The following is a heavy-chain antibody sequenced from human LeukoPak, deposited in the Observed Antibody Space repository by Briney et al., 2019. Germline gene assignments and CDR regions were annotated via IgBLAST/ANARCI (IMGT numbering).Heavy chain of an antibody. J-gene: IGHJ4*02. CDR1: GFTFSSYG. D-gene: IGHD1-26*01. CDR2: IRYDGNNK. Sequence: GGSLRLSCAASGFTFSSYGMHWVRQAPGRGLEWVAFIRYDGNNKYYADSVKGRFTISRDNSKNTLYLQMNSLRAEDTAVYYCARDRVGATLYFDYWGQGTLVTVSS. V-gene: IGHV3-30*02. CDR3: ARDRVGATLYFDY.